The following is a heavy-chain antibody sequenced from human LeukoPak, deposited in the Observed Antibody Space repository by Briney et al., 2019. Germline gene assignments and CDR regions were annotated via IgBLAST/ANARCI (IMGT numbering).Heavy chain of an antibody. CDR2: VYDSGST. V-gene: IGHV4-39*01. D-gene: IGHD2-2*01. CDR3: ASTLCSSISCYGDGGAFDF. CDR1: GGSISRSSYY. J-gene: IGHJ3*01. Sequence: SETLSLTCTVSGGSISRSSYYWGWIRQPPGKGLEWIGSVYDSGSTCYNPSLKSRVTISVDTSKNQLSLKLRSVTAADTALYYCASTLCSSISCYGDGGAFDFWGQGTMVTVSS.